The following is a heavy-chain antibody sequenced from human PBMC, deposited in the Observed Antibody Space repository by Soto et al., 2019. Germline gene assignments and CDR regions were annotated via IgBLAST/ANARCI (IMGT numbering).Heavy chain of an antibody. CDR3: AAAVTTFDY. J-gene: IGHJ4*02. Sequence: GASVQVSCKVSGNTLSGLPMHWVRQAPGKEPEWMGSLDYEEGERNFAHRFHSRVTVTEDTSTDTAYMDLSSLKSEDTAIYYWAAAVTTFDYWGQGTLVTVSS. V-gene: IGHV1-24*01. D-gene: IGHD4-17*01. CDR1: GNTLSGLP. CDR2: LDYEEGER.